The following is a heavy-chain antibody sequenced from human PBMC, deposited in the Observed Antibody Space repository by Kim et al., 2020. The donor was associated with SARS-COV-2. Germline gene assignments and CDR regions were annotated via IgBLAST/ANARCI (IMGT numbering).Heavy chain of an antibody. D-gene: IGHD1-26*01. CDR2: IYYSGST. CDR3: ARSRPPRIVGAAGLFDY. V-gene: IGHV4-31*03. Sequence: SETLSLTCTVSGGSISSGGYYWSWIRQHPGKGLEWIGYIYYSGSTYYNPSLKSRVTISVDTSKNQFSLKLSSVTAADTAVYYCARSRPPRIVGAAGLFDYWGQGTLVTVSS. CDR1: GGSISSGGYY. J-gene: IGHJ4*02.